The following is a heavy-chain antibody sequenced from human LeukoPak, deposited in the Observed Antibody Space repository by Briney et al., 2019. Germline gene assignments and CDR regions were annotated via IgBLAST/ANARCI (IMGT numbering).Heavy chain of an antibody. Sequence: PSETLSLTCAVYGGSFSGYYWSWIRQPPGKGLEWIGEINHSGSTNYNPSLKSRVTISVDTPKNQFSLKLSSVTAADTAVYYCARGRRKVAVAAPAYYFDYWGQGTLVTVSS. CDR1: GGSFSGYY. D-gene: IGHD6-19*01. CDR2: INHSGST. V-gene: IGHV4-34*01. J-gene: IGHJ4*02. CDR3: ARGRRKVAVAAPAYYFDY.